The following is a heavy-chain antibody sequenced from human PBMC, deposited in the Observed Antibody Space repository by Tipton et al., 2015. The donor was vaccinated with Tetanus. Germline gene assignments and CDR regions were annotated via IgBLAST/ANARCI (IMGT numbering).Heavy chain of an antibody. D-gene: IGHD3-22*01. J-gene: IGHJ5*02. CDR1: GGSISSGDYY. V-gene: IGHV4-30-4*01. CDR2: IYYSGST. CDR3: ARGRYYYDSSGYPNWFDP. Sequence: LSLTCTVSGGSISSGDYYWSWIRQPPGKGLEWIGYIYYSGSTYYNPSLKSRVTISVDTSKNQFSLKLSSVTAADTAVYYCARGRYYYDSSGYPNWFDPWGQGTLVTVSS.